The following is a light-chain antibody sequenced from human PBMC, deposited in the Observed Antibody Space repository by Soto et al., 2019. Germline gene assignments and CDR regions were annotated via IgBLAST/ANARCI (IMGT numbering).Light chain of an antibody. V-gene: IGLV1-40*01. CDR2: ENT. CDR3: QSYDSSLSAFYV. Sequence: QSVLTQPPSVSGAPGQRVTISCTGSSSNIGAGYAVHWYQQLPGPAPKPLIYENTNRPSGVPDRFSGSKSGTSASLAITGLQAEDEADYYCQSYDSSLSAFYVFGPGTKVTVL. CDR1: SSNIGAGYA. J-gene: IGLJ1*01.